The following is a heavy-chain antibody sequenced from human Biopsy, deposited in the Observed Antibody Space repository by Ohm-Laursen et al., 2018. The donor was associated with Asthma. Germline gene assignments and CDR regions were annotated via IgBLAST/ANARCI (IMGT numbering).Heavy chain of an antibody. CDR2: NNVGNGNT. V-gene: IGHV1-3*01. Sequence: GASVTVSCKASGYTFISYAIHWVRQAPGQRLEWMGWNNVGNGNTKHSQKFQGRVTITRDTSASAAYMELSSLRSEDTAVYYCARTYYDFLTGQVNDAFDIWGQGTMVTVSS. CDR1: GYTFISYA. CDR3: ARTYYDFLTGQVNDAFDI. D-gene: IGHD3-9*01. J-gene: IGHJ3*02.